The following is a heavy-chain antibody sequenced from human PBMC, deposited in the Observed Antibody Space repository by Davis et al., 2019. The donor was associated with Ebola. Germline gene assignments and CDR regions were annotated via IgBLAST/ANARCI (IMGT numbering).Heavy chain of an antibody. Sequence: GESLKISCAVSGFSVSDHYMSWVRQAPGKGLEWVSVLYGGGSPYYADSVKGRLTISRDNSKNTLYLQMNSLRAEDTAVYYCAAPGIGGQGTLVTVSS. D-gene: IGHD6-13*01. CDR1: GFSVSDHY. CDR3: AAPGI. V-gene: IGHV3-53*05. J-gene: IGHJ4*02. CDR2: LYGGGSP.